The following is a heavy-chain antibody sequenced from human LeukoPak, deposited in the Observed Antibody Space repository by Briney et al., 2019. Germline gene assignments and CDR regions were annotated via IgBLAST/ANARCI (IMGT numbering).Heavy chain of an antibody. Sequence: GGSLRLSCAASGFTFSSYSMNWVRQAPGKGLEWVSSISSSSSYIYYADSVKGRFTISRDNAKNSLYLQMNSLRAEDTAVYYCARVWGVTHDAFDIWGQGTMVTVSS. J-gene: IGHJ3*02. D-gene: IGHD3-16*01. CDR3: ARVWGVTHDAFDI. V-gene: IGHV3-21*01. CDR2: ISSSSSYI. CDR1: GFTFSSYS.